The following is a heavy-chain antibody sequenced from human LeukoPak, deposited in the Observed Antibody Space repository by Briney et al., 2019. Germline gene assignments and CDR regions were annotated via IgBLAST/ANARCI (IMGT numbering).Heavy chain of an antibody. Sequence: KSSETLSLTCTVSGGSISSSSYYWSWIRQPPGKGLEWIGSIYYSGSTYYNPSLKSRVTISVDTSKNQFSLKLSSVTAADTAVYYCARHRDTIFGVVPFDYWGQGTLVTVSS. D-gene: IGHD3-3*01. CDR3: ARHRDTIFGVVPFDY. CDR1: GGSISSSSYY. CDR2: IYYSGST. V-gene: IGHV4-39*01. J-gene: IGHJ4*02.